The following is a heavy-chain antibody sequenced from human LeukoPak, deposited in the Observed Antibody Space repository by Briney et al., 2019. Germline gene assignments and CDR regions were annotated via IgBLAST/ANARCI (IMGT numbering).Heavy chain of an antibody. D-gene: IGHD3-16*01. Sequence: SETLSLTCTVSGVSISNGGYYWNWIRQHPGKGLAWIGYVYYSGATFYNAPLQSRVTISVDTSKNQFSLKMNSLTAADTAVYYCARGFVVGTTFGAFDIWGHGTRVTVSS. CDR3: ARGFVVGTTFGAFDI. J-gene: IGHJ3*02. CDR2: VYYSGAT. CDR1: GVSISNGGYY. V-gene: IGHV4-31*03.